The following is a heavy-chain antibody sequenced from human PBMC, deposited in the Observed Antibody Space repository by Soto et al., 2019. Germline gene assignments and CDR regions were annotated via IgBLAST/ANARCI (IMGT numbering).Heavy chain of an antibody. J-gene: IGHJ3*01. CDR2: ISIRGDYR. CDR3: ANRGGFDF. Sequence: EGQLLQSGGGLVQPGASLRLSCAASGFTFSSSGMSWVRQAPGKGLEWVSSISIRGDYRYYADSVKGRFTISRDNSKNTLYLQMSSLTAEDTALYYCANRGGFDFWGQGTMVAVSS. V-gene: IGHV3-23*01. D-gene: IGHD2-15*01. CDR1: GFTFSSSG.